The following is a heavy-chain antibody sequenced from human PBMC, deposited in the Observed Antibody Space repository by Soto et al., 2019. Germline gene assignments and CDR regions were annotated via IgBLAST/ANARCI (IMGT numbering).Heavy chain of an antibody. Sequence: VQLQESVPGLVKPSETLSLTCTVSGGSVTSNYWTWIRQPAGKGLEWIGRMYISGTTDYHPSLRVRATMSVDTSKSQFSLTLTSVTAADTAVYYCARESAAPSWIDPWGRGTLVTVSS. J-gene: IGHJ5*02. CDR2: MYISGTT. CDR1: GGSVTSNY. D-gene: IGHD6-6*01. V-gene: IGHV4-4*07. CDR3: ARESAAPSWIDP.